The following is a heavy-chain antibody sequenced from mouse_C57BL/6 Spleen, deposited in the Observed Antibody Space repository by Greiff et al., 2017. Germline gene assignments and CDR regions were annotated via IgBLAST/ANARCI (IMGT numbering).Heavy chain of an antibody. CDR2: IRNKANGYTT. CDR3: ARSKLGPLDY. V-gene: IGHV7-3*01. Sequence: EVHLVESGGGLVQPGGSLSLSCAASGFTFTDYYMSWVRPPPGKALEWLGFIRNKANGYTTEYSASVKGRFTISRDNSQSILYLQMNALRAEDSATYYCARSKLGPLDYWGQGTTLTVSS. CDR1: GFTFTDYY. J-gene: IGHJ2*01. D-gene: IGHD4-1*01.